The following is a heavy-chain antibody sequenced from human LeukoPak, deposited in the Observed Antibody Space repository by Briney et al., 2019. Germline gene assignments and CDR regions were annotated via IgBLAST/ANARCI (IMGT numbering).Heavy chain of an antibody. CDR3: ATSPIRGVSWYFDY. CDR2: FDPEDGET. V-gene: IGHV1-24*01. J-gene: IGHJ4*02. D-gene: IGHD3-10*01. Sequence: ASVKVSCKVSGYTLTELSMHWVRQAPGKGLEWMGGFDPEDGETIYAQKFQGRVTMTEDTSTDTAYMELRSLRSEDTAVYYCATSPIRGVSWYFDYWGQGTLVTVSS. CDR1: GYTLTELS.